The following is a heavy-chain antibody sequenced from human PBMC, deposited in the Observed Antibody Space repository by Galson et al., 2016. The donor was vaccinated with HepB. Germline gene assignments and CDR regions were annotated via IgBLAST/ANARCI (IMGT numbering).Heavy chain of an antibody. D-gene: IGHD5-24*01. CDR2: ISYDGSDK. CDR3: AREVVMATIVD. Sequence: SLRLSCAASGFTFSSYTMHWVRQAPGKGLEWVAVISYDGSDKYYADSVKGRFTISRDNSKNTLYLQMNNLRPEDTAVFYCAREVVMATIVDWGQGTLVTVSS. CDR1: GFTFSSYT. J-gene: IGHJ4*02. V-gene: IGHV3-30*04.